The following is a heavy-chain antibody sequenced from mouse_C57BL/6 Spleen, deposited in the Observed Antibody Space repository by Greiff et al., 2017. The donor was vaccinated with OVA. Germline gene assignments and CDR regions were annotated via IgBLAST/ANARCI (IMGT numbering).Heavy chain of an antibody. CDR1: GYTFTSYW. Sequence: VQLQQPGAELVKPGASVKLSCKASGYTFTSYWMQWVKQRPGQGLEWIGEIDPSDSYTNYNQKFKGKATLTVDTSSSTAYMQLSSLTSEDSAVYYCARCDYYGSSCWYFDVWGTGTTVTVSS. CDR2: IDPSDSYT. D-gene: IGHD1-1*01. CDR3: ARCDYYGSSCWYFDV. V-gene: IGHV1-50*01. J-gene: IGHJ1*03.